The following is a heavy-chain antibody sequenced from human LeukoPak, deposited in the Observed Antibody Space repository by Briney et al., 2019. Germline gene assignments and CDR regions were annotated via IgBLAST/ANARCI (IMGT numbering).Heavy chain of an antibody. CDR2: IIPIFGTA. CDR1: GGTFSSYA. J-gene: IGHJ4*02. V-gene: IGHV1-69*13. D-gene: IGHD5-24*01. Sequence: SVKVSCKASGGTFSSYAISWVRQAPGQGLEWMGGIIPIFGTANYAQKFQGRVTITADESTSTAYMELSSLRSEDTAVYYCARGTRDGYINFDYWGQGTLVTVSS. CDR3: ARGTRDGYINFDY.